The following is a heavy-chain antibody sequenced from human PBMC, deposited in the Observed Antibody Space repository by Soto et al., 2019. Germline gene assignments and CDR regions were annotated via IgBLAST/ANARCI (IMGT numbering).Heavy chain of an antibody. CDR2: IDRSGRT. J-gene: IGHJ4*02. V-gene: IGHV4-34*01. Sequence: SETLSLTCAVYGGSFSDDASSSDWYWNWIRQSPGKGLEWIGEIDRSGRTKYNPSLKSRVSISVDTSKNQFSLKLSSVTAADTAVYYCAKDRRVFDYWGQGTLVTVSS. CDR1: GGSFSDDASSSDWY. CDR3: AKDRRVFDY.